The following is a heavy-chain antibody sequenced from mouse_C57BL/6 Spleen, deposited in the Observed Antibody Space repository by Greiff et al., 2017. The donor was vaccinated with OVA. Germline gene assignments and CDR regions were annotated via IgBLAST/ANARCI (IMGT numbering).Heavy chain of an antibody. J-gene: IGHJ3*01. D-gene: IGHD2-4*01. Sequence: VQLVESGAELVKPGASVKISCKASGYAFSSYWMNWVKQRPGKGLEWIGQIYPGDGDTNYNGKFKGKATLTVDKSSSTAYMELRSLTSEDSAVYYCAREGDYDYDWFAYWGQGTLVTVSA. V-gene: IGHV1-80*01. CDR3: AREGDYDYDWFAY. CDR1: GYAFSSYW. CDR2: IYPGDGDT.